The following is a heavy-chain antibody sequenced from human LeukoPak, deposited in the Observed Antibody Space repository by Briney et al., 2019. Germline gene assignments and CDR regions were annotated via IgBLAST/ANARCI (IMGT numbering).Heavy chain of an antibody. J-gene: IGHJ4*02. CDR1: GGTFSSYA. CDR3: ARDFYGSGSSMGY. Sequence: GASVKVSCKASGGTFSSYAISWVRQAPGQGLEWMGRIIPILGIANYAQKFQGRVTITADKSTSTAYMELSSLRSEDTAVYYCARDFYGSGSSMGYWGQGTLVTVSS. D-gene: IGHD3-10*01. CDR2: IIPILGIA. V-gene: IGHV1-69*04.